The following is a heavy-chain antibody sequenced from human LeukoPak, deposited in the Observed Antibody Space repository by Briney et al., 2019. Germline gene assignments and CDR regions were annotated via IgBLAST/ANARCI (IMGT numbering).Heavy chain of an antibody. CDR3: ARLGYCSSTSCHRGFDP. Sequence: SETLSLTCAVYGGSFSGYYWSWIRQPPGKGLEWIGEINHSGSTNYNPSLKSRVTISVDTSKNQFSLKLSSVTAADTAVYYCARLGYCSSTSCHRGFDPWGQGTLVTVSS. J-gene: IGHJ5*02. CDR1: GGSFSGYY. D-gene: IGHD2-2*01. V-gene: IGHV4-34*01. CDR2: INHSGST.